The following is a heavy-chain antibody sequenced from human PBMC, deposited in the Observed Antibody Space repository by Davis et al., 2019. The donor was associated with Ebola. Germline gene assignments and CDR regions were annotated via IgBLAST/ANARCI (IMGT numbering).Heavy chain of an antibody. D-gene: IGHD2-21*02. Sequence: SELLSPPCTVPGASINNYFWSWIRQPPGKGLEWIAYIYYSGRTHYNPSLTSRATISVDTSRNQFSLRLSSVTAADTAVYYCAVYTVVVTDIRAEYFQHWGQGTLATVSS. J-gene: IGHJ1*01. CDR3: AVYTVVVTDIRAEYFQH. CDR2: IYYSGRT. CDR1: GASINNYF. V-gene: IGHV4-59*01.